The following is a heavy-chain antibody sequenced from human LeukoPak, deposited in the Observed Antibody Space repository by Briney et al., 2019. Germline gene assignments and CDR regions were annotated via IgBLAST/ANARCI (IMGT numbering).Heavy chain of an antibody. CDR3: ARPLEGLTSAFDI. Sequence: SETLSLTCSVTGGSITRRSDYWGWIRQPPGKGLEWIGSIYYSGSAHYNPSLKSRVTISVDTSKNQFSLKLRSVTAADTAVYYCARPLEGLTSAFDIWGQGTMVTVSS. J-gene: IGHJ3*02. CDR1: GGSITRRSDY. V-gene: IGHV4-39*01. CDR2: IYYSGSA.